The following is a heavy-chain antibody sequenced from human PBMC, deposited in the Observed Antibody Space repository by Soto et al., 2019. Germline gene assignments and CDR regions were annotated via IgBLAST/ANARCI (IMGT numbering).Heavy chain of an antibody. V-gene: IGHV3-30*18. Sequence: GGSLRLSCAASGFTFRSYGMHWVRQAPGKGLEWVALMSFDVSNKYYADSVRGRFTISSDNSKSTLYLQMDILRPEDTAVYYCAKEFGWELQLTHPYYNSGMDVWGQGTRVTVSS. CDR2: MSFDVSNK. CDR1: GFTFRSYG. J-gene: IGHJ6*02. D-gene: IGHD1-1*01. CDR3: AKEFGWELQLTHPYYNSGMDV.